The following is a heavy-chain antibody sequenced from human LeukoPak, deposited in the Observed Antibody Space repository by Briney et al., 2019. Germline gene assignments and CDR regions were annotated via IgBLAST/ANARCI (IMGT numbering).Heavy chain of an antibody. V-gene: IGHV4-34*01. CDR3: ARIYSSSWYRPFDY. CDR1: GGSFSGYY. J-gene: IGHJ4*02. D-gene: IGHD6-13*01. Sequence: PSETLSLTCAVYGGSFSGYYWSWIRQPPGKGLEWIGEINHSGSTNYNPSLKSRVTISVDTSKNQFSLKLSSVTAADTAVYYCARIYSSSWYRPFDYWGQGTLVTVSS. CDR2: INHSGST.